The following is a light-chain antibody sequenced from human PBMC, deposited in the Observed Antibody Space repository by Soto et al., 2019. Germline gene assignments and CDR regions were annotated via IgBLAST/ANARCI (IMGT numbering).Light chain of an antibody. V-gene: IGLV2-23*01. J-gene: IGLJ1*01. CDR2: EGS. Sequence: QSALTQPASVSGSPGQSIALSCTGTSSDVGSYNSVSWYQQHPGKAPKLMIYEGSKRPSGVSDRFSGSKSGNTASLTISGLQAEDEADYYCCSYAGNPYVFGTGTKLTVL. CDR1: SSDVGSYNS. CDR3: CSYAGNPYV.